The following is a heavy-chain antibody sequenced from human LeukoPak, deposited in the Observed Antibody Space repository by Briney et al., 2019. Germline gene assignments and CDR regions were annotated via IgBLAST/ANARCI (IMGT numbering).Heavy chain of an antibody. CDR3: ARDPRQRSSRPNWFDP. CDR1: GYTFTSYG. J-gene: IGHJ5*02. D-gene: IGHD6-13*01. Sequence: ASVKVSCKASGYTFTSYGISWVRQAPGQGLKWMGWISAYNGNTNYAQKLQGRVTMTTDTSTSTAYMELRSLRSDDTAVYYCARDPRQRSSRPNWFDPWGQGTLVTVSS. CDR2: ISAYNGNT. V-gene: IGHV1-18*01.